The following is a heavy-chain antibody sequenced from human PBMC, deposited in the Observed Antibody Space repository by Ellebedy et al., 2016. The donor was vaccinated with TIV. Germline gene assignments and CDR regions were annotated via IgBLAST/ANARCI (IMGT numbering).Heavy chain of an antibody. D-gene: IGHD6-19*01. CDR2: ISSSSSYI. V-gene: IGHV3-21*01. CDR1: GFTFSSYS. J-gene: IGHJ4*02. CDR3: ARDGVSGWYSDY. Sequence: GGSLRLXCAASGFTFSSYSMNWVRQAPGKGLEWVSSISSSSSYIYYADSVKGRFTISRDNAKNSLYLQMNSLRAEDTAVYYCARDGVSGWYSDYWGQGTLVTVSS.